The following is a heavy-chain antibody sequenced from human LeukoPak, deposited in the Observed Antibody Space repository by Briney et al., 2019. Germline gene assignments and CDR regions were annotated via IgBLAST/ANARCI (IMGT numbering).Heavy chain of an antibody. CDR1: GGSISSYY. Sequence: PSETLSLTCTVSGGSISSYYWSWIRQPAGKGLEWIGHIYYSGSTNYNPSLKSRVTISVDTSKNQFSLKLSFVTAADTAVYYCARIGSSWNFDFDYWGQGTLVTVSS. CDR2: IYYSGST. J-gene: IGHJ4*02. D-gene: IGHD6-13*01. CDR3: ARIGSSWNFDFDY. V-gene: IGHV4-59*01.